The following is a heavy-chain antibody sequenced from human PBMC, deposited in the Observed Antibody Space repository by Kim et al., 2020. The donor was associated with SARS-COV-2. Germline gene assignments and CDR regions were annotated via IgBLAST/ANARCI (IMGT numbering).Heavy chain of an antibody. V-gene: IGHV4-34*01. Sequence: SETLSLTCAVYGGSFSGYYWSWIRQPPGKGLEWIGEINHSGSTNYNPSLKSRVTISVDTSKNQFSLKLSSVTAADTAVYYCARGFAVDYWGQGTLVTVSS. J-gene: IGHJ4*02. CDR1: GGSFSGYY. CDR2: INHSGST. CDR3: ARGFAVDY.